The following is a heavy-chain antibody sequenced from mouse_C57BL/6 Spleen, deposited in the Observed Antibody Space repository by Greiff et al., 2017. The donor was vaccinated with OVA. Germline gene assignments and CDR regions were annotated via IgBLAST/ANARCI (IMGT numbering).Heavy chain of an antibody. V-gene: IGHV5-17*01. D-gene: IGHD1-1*01. CDR1: GFTFSDYG. Sequence: EVMLVESGGGLVKPGGSLKLSCAASGFTFSDYGMHWVRQAPEKGLEWVAYISSGSSTIYYADTVKGRFTISRDNAKNTLFLQRTSLRSEDTAMYYCARAGTTVVDWYFDVWGTGTTVTVSS. J-gene: IGHJ1*03. CDR2: ISSGSSTI. CDR3: ARAGTTVVDWYFDV.